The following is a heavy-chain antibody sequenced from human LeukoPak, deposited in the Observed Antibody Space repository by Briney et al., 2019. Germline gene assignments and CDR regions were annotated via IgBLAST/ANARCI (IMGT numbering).Heavy chain of an antibody. Sequence: SETLSLTCAVYGGSFSGYYWSWIRQPPGKGLEWIGEINHSGSTNFNPSLKSRVTISVDTSKNQFSLKLSSVTAADTAVYYCARDRPYSSSWYEFDYWGQGTLVTVSS. CDR2: INHSGST. CDR1: GGSFSGYY. D-gene: IGHD6-13*01. V-gene: IGHV4-34*01. J-gene: IGHJ4*02. CDR3: ARDRPYSSSWYEFDY.